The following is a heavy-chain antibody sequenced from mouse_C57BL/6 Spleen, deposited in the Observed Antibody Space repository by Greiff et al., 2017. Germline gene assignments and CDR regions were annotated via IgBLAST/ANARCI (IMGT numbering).Heavy chain of an antibody. V-gene: IGHV7-3*01. J-gene: IGHJ4*01. Sequence: EVQVVESGGGLVQPGGSLSLSCAASGFTFTDYYMSWVRQPPGKALEWLGFIRNKANGYTTEYSASVKGRFTISRDNSQSILYLQMNALRAEDSATYYCARLRDYYAMDYWGQGTSVTVAS. CDR2: IRNKANGYTT. CDR3: ARLRDYYAMDY. CDR1: GFTFTDYY.